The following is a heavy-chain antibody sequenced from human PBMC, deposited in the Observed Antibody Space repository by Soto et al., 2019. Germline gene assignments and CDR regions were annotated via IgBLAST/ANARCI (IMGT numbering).Heavy chain of an antibody. CDR1: GGSISSGDYY. CDR3: ARERPDGARLDP. J-gene: IGHJ5*02. Sequence: QVQLQESGPGLVKPSQTLSLTCTVSGGSISSGDYYWSWIRQPPGKGLEWIGYIYYSGSTYYNPSLKSRVTISVDTSKNQFSLKLRSGTAADTAVYYCARERPDGARLDPWGQGTLVTASS. D-gene: IGHD6-6*01. CDR2: IYYSGST. V-gene: IGHV4-30-4*01.